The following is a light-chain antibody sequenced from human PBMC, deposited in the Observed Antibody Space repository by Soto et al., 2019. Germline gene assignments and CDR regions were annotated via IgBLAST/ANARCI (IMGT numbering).Light chain of an antibody. Sequence: DVQMTQSPSSVSASVGDSVSFACQSSQTVKNNVNWYQHKRGKAPKLLISGSSNLQNGVPPRFSGSGTGTDFTLTINSLQPEDAATYYCQQTYRHPRTFGQWTSVDIK. CDR1: QTVKNN. V-gene: IGKV1-39*01. J-gene: IGKJ1*01. CDR2: GSS. CDR3: QQTYRHPRT.